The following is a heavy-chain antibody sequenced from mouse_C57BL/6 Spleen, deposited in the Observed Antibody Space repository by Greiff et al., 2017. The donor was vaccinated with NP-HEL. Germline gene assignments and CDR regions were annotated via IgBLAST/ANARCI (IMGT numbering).Heavy chain of an antibody. D-gene: IGHD2-12*01. CDR2: INPNNGGT. J-gene: IGHJ2*01. CDR3: ARRYERYFDY. Sequence: VQLQQSGPELVKPGASVKMSCKASGYTFTDYHMHWVKQSHGKSLEWIGYINPNNGGTSYNQKFKGKATLTVNKSSSTAYMELRSLTSEDSGVYDCARRYERYFDYWGQGTTLTVSS. CDR1: GYTFTDYH. V-gene: IGHV1-22*01.